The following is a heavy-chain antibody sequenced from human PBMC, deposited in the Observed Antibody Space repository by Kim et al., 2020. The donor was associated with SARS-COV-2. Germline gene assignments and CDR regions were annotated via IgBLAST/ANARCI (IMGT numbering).Heavy chain of an antibody. CDR1: GGSFSGYS. CDR3: ARGRAGVVPSPILGLGPHYVHFIMDL. V-gene: IGHV4-34*01. Sequence: SETLSLTCAVYGGSFSGYSWSWIRQPPGKGLEWIGQISPGGAINYNPSLKSRVTISIDTSKNQFSLRLTSVTAADTSFYFCARGRAGVVPSPILGLGPHYVHFIMDLGGHGTTVPVSS. D-gene: IGHD2-2*02. J-gene: IGHJ6*02. CDR2: ISPGGAI.